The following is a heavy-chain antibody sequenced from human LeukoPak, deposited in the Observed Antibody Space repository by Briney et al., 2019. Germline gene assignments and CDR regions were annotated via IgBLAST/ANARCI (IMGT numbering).Heavy chain of an antibody. CDR2: INSSGGGT. D-gene: IGHD2/OR15-2a*01. CDR3: AKVQNSYYYYMDV. Sequence: GGSLRLSCAASGFTFSSYAMNWVRQAPGKGLEWVSGINSSGGGTYYADSVKGRFTISRDNSKNTLYLQMNNLRAEDTAVYYCAKVQNSYYYYMDVWGEGTTVTISS. CDR1: GFTFSSYA. V-gene: IGHV3-23*01. J-gene: IGHJ6*03.